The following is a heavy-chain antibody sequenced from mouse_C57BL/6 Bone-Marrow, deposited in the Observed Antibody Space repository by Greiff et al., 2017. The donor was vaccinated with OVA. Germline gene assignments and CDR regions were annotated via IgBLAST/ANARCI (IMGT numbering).Heavy chain of an antibody. CDR3: ARRGYYSNSTMDY. V-gene: IGHV2-2*01. CDR1: GFSLTSYG. J-gene: IGHJ4*01. CDR2: IWSGGST. D-gene: IGHD2-5*01. Sequence: QVHVKQSGPGLVQPSQSLSITCTVSGFSLTSYGVHWVRQSPGKGLEWLGVIWSGGSTDYNAAFISRLSISKDNSKSQVFFKMNSLQADDTAIYYCARRGYYSNSTMDYWGQGTSVTVSS.